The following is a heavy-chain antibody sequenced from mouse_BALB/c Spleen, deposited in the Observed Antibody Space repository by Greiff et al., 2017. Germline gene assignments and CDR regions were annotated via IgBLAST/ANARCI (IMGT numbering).Heavy chain of an antibody. CDR1: GYSITSDYA. Sequence: EVQLVESGPGLVKPSQSLSLTCTVTGYSITSDYAWNWIRQFPGNKLEWMGYISYSGSTSYNPSLKSRISITRDTSKNQFFLQLNSVTTEDTATYYCARKALFYYGNHVGAMDYWGQGTSVTVSS. V-gene: IGHV3-2*02. J-gene: IGHJ4*01. D-gene: IGHD2-1*01. CDR2: ISYSGST. CDR3: ARKALFYYGNHVGAMDY.